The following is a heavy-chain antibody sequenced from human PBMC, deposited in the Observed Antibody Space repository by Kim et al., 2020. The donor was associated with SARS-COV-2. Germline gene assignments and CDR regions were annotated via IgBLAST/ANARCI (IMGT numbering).Heavy chain of an antibody. V-gene: IGHV3-23*01. J-gene: IGHJ6*03. CDR3: AKRTVNSYYYYMDV. Sequence: ADSVKGRFTISRDNSKNTLYLKMNSLRAEDTAVYYCAKRTVNSYYYYMDVWGKGTTVTVSS. D-gene: IGHD4-4*01.